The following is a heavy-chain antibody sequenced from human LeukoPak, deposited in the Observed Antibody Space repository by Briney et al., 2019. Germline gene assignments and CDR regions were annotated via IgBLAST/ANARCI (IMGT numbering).Heavy chain of an antibody. CDR3: ARDTMGATGWFDP. V-gene: IGHV4-59*01. J-gene: IGHJ5*02. D-gene: IGHD3-10*01. CDR1: GGSISSYY. CDR2: IYYSGST. Sequence: SETLSLTCTVSGGSISSYYWSWHRQPPGKGLEWIGYIYYSGSTNYNPSLKSRVTISVDTSKNQFSLKLSSVTAADTAVYYCARDTMGATGWFDPWGQGTLVTVSS.